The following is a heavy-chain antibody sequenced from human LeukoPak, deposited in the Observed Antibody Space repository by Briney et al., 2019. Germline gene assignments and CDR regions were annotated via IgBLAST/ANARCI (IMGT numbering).Heavy chain of an antibody. CDR2: INWSGDSA. CDR3: VRVIVGATFDY. V-gene: IGHV3-20*04. Sequence: GGSLRLSCSASAFTFDDYAMNWVRQAPGKGLEWVSGINWSGDSAGYADSVKGRFTISRDNAKNSLYLQMNSLRAEDMALYYCVRVIVGATFDYWGQGTLVTVSS. J-gene: IGHJ4*02. D-gene: IGHD1-26*01. CDR1: AFTFDDYA.